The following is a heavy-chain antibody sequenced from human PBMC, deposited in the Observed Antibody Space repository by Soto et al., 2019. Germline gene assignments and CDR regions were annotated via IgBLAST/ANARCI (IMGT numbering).Heavy chain of an antibody. CDR2: INPNSGGT. CDR3: ARAMIVVVTHAFDI. CDR1: GYTFIGYY. D-gene: IGHD3-22*01. V-gene: IGHV1-2*02. Sequence: ASVQVSCLASGYTFIGYYMHWVRQAPGQGREWMGWINPNSGGTNYAQKFQGRVTMTRDTSISTAYMELSRLRSGDTAVYYCARAMIVVVTHAFDIWGQGTMVTVSS. J-gene: IGHJ3*02.